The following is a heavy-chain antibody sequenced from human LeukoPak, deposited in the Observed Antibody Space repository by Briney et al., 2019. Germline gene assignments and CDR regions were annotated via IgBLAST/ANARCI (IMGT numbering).Heavy chain of an antibody. D-gene: IGHD5-18*01. V-gene: IGHV3-21*01. CDR1: GFTFSSYS. CDR3: AREGNTAMVKDHAFDI. Sequence: TGGSLRLSCAASGFTFSSYSMNWVRQAPGKGLEWVSSISTSSSYIYYADSVKGRFTISRDNAKNSLYLQMNSLRAEDTAVYYCAREGNTAMVKDHAFDIWGQGTMVTVSS. J-gene: IGHJ3*02. CDR2: ISTSSSYI.